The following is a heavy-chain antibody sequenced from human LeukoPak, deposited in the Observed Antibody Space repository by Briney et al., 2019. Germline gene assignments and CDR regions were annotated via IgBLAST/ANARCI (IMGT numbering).Heavy chain of an antibody. CDR2: TYYSGST. J-gene: IGHJ4*02. V-gene: IGHV4-38-2*02. Sequence: SETLSLTCTVSGYSIGSGYYWGWIRQPPGKGLEWIGSTYYSGSTYDNPSLKSRVTISLDTSKNQFSLKLSSVTASDTAVYYCARHRLYDSTGYYYDFDYWGQGTLVTVSS. CDR1: GYSIGSGYY. D-gene: IGHD3-22*01. CDR3: ARHRLYDSTGYYYDFDY.